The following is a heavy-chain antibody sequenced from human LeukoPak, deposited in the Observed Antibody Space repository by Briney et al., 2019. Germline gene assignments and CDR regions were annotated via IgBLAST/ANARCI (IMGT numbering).Heavy chain of an antibody. CDR1: GGSISSYS. CDR2: IYYSGST. V-gene: IGHV4-59*01. Sequence: PSETLSLTCTVSGGSISSYSWNWIRQPPGKGLEWIGYIYYSGSTNYNPSLKSRVTISVDTSKNQFSLKLSSVTAADTAVYYCARDDDSSDAFDIWGQGTMVTVSS. J-gene: IGHJ3*02. D-gene: IGHD3-22*01. CDR3: ARDDDSSDAFDI.